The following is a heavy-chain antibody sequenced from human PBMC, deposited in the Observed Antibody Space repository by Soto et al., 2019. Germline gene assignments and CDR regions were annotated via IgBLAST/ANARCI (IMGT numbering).Heavy chain of an antibody. Sequence: QVQLVESGGGVVQPGRSLRLSCAASGFTFSSYGMHWVRQAPGKGLEWVAVIWYDGSNKYYADSVKGRFTISRDNSKNTLYLQMNSLRAEDTAVYYCARDGYPLLGVVNQWWFDPWGQGTLVTVSS. J-gene: IGHJ5*02. D-gene: IGHD3-3*01. V-gene: IGHV3-33*01. CDR2: IWYDGSNK. CDR3: ARDGYPLLGVVNQWWFDP. CDR1: GFTFSSYG.